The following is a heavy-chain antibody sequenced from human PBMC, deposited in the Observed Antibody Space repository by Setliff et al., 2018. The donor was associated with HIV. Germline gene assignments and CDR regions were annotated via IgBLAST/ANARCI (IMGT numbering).Heavy chain of an antibody. CDR1: GGSISSSGYY. J-gene: IGHJ1*01. CDR3: ASFGRNIVVVPAAVEYFQH. D-gene: IGHD2-2*01. V-gene: IGHV4-39*01. Sequence: KPSETLSLTCTVSGGSISSSGYYWGWIRQPPGKGLEWIGSIYYSGSTYYNPSLRGRLTISVDTSKNQFSLNLSSVTAADTAVYYCASFGRNIVVVPAAVEYFQHWGQGTLVTVSS. CDR2: IYYSGST.